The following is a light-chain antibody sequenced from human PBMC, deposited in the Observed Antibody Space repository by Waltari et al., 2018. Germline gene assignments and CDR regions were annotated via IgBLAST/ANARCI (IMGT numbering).Light chain of an antibody. CDR2: GAS. CDR3: QQYGNSPGT. CDR1: QSDSSSY. Sequence: DIVLTQSPGILSLSPGERATLSCRASQSDSSSYLAWYQQKPGQAPRLLIYGASSRATGIPDRFSGSGSGTDFTLTISRLEPEDVAVYYCQQYGNSPGTFGQGTKLEIK. J-gene: IGKJ2*01. V-gene: IGKV3-20*01.